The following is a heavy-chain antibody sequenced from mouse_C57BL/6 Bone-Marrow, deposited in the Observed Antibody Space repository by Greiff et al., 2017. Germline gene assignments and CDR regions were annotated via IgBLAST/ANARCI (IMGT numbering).Heavy chain of an antibody. V-gene: IGHV1-50*01. D-gene: IGHD1-1*01. CDR1: GYTFTSYW. CDR2: IDPSDSDT. J-gene: IGHJ4*01. CDR3: AREGVYYGYYSAMDY. Sequence: QVQLQQPGAELVKPGASVKLSCKASGYTFTSYWMQWVKQRPGQGLEWIGEIDPSDSDTNYNQKFKGKAKLTVDTTSSTAYMQLTSLTSEDSAVYYCAREGVYYGYYSAMDYWGQGTSVTVSS.